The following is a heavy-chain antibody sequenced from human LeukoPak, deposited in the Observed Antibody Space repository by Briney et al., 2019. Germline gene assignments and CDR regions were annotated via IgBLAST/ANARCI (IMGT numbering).Heavy chain of an antibody. CDR3: ARSRSAGY. J-gene: IGHJ4*02. Sequence: GGLRLSCAASGFTFSSYWMSWVRQAPGKGLEWVANIKRDGSEKYYVDSVKGRFTISRDNAKNSLCLQMDSLRAEDTAVYYCARSRSAGYWGQGTLVTVSS. V-gene: IGHV3-7*01. CDR1: GFTFSSYW. CDR2: IKRDGSEK.